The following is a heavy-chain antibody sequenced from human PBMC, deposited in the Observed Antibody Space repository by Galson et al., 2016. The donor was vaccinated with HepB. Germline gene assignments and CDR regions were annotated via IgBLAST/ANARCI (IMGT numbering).Heavy chain of an antibody. CDR2: IYSGGDT. J-gene: IGHJ4*02. Sequence: SLRLSCAASGVTVGNNLMSWVRQAPGKGLEWVSLIYSGGDTVYAESVKGRFSISRDSSKNTVYLQMNGRRAEDTAVYYCASNVPVVTPWGYWGQGTLVSVSS. CDR3: ASNVPVVTPWGY. CDR1: GVTVGNNL. V-gene: IGHV3-66*01. D-gene: IGHD4-23*01.